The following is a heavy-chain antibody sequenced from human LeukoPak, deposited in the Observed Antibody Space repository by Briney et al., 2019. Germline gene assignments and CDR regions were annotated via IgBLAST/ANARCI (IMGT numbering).Heavy chain of an antibody. D-gene: IGHD6-13*01. V-gene: IGHV1-8*03. CDR3: ARKMGSSSWYVSGRGYYFDY. CDR2: MNPNSGNT. Sequence: ASVKVSCKASGYTFTSYDINWVRQATGQGLEWTGWMNPNSGNTGYAQKFQGRVTINRNTSISTAYMELSSLRSEDTAVYYCARKMGSSSWYVSGRGYYFDYWGQETLVTVSS. J-gene: IGHJ4*02. CDR1: GYTFTSYD.